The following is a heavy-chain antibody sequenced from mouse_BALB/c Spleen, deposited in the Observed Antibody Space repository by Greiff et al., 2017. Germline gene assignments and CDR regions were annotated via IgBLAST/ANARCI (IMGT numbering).Heavy chain of an antibody. V-gene: IGHV7-3*02. CDR2: IRNKANGYTT. Sequence: EVKLMESGGGLVQPGGSLRLSCAPSGFTFTDYYMSWVRQPPGKALEWLGFIRNKANGYTTEYSASVKGRFTISRDNSQSILYLQMNTLRAEDSATYYCARDNYRYPLFAYWGQGTLVTVSA. CDR1: GFTFTDYY. D-gene: IGHD2-14*01. CDR3: ARDNYRYPLFAY. J-gene: IGHJ3*01.